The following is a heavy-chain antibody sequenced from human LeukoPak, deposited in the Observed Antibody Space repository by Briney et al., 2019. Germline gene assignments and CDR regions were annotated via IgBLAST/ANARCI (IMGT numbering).Heavy chain of an antibody. V-gene: IGHV1-2*02. J-gene: IGHJ5*02. D-gene: IGHD6-13*01. CDR3: ARDPAAATPYNWFDP. CDR1: GYTFTGYY. Sequence: ASVKVSCKASGYTFTGYYMHWVRQAPGQGLEWMGWINPNSGGTNYAQKFQGRVTMTRDTSTSTAYMELSRLRSDDTAVYYCARDPAAATPYNWFDPWGQGTLVTVSS. CDR2: INPNSGGT.